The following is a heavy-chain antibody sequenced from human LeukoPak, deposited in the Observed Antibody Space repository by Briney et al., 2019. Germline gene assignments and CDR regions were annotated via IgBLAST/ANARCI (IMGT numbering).Heavy chain of an antibody. CDR1: GFTFSSYA. CDR3: ATVEVRGVIH. J-gene: IGHJ4*02. V-gene: IGHV3-30*04. D-gene: IGHD3-10*01. CDR2: ISYDGSNK. Sequence: PGRSLRLSCAASGFTFSSYAMHWVGQALGKGLEWVAVISYDGSNKYYADSVKGRFTISRDNSKNTLYLQMNSLRAEDTAVYYCATVEVRGVIHWGQGPLVTVSS.